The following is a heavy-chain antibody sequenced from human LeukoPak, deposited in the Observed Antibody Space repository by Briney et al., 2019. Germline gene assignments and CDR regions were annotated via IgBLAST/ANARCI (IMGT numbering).Heavy chain of an antibody. D-gene: IGHD3-22*01. CDR2: INHSGST. CDR3: ARGVYYDSSGNNWFDP. V-gene: IGHV4-34*01. CDR1: GGSFSGYY. Sequence: SETLSLTCAVYGGSFSGYYWSWIRQPPGKGLEWIGEINHSGSTNYNPSLKSRVTISVDTSKNQFSLKLSSVTAADTAVYYCARGVYYDSSGNNWFDPWGQGTLVTVSS. J-gene: IGHJ5*02.